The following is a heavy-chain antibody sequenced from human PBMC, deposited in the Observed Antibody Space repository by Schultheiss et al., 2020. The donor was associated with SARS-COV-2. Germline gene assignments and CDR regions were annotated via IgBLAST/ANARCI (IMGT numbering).Heavy chain of an antibody. J-gene: IGHJ6*02. CDR3: AKDMSGGHLVPSSLYGVDV. V-gene: IGHV3-30-3*01. Sequence: GESLKISCAASGFTFSSYAMHWVRQAPGKGLEWVAVISYDGSNKYYADSVKGRFTISRDNSKNTLYLQMNSLRAEDTAVYYCAKDMSGGHLVPSSLYGVDVWGQGTTVTVSS. D-gene: IGHD3-3*02. CDR2: ISYDGSNK. CDR1: GFTFSSYA.